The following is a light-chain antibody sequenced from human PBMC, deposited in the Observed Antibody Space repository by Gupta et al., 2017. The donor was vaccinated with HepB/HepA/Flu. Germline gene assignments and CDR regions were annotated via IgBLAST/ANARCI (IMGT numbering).Light chain of an antibody. CDR3: QLWDTRTDHPVV. V-gene: IGLV3-21*03. CDR2: EDT. Sequence: SYILTQPPPVSLAPGRTARITCGGNNIGTKSVHWYQQRPGQAPLVVIYEDTNRPSGIPERISGSNSGNTATLTISRVEAGDEADYYCQLWDTRTDHPVVFGGGTKLTV. J-gene: IGLJ2*01. CDR1: NIGTKS.